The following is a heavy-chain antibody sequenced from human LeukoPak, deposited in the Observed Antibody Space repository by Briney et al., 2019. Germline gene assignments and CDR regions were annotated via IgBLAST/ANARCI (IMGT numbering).Heavy chain of an antibody. CDR3: ARVGPVVAATGKWFDP. CDR2: IYYSGST. CDR1: GGSVSSGSYY. Sequence: PSEALSLTCTVSGGSVSSGSYYWRWIRQPPGKGLEWIGYIYYSGSTNYNPSLKSRVTISVDTSKNQFSLKLSSVTAADTAVYYCARVGPVVAATGKWFDPWGQGTLVTVSS. D-gene: IGHD2-15*01. J-gene: IGHJ5*02. V-gene: IGHV4-61*01.